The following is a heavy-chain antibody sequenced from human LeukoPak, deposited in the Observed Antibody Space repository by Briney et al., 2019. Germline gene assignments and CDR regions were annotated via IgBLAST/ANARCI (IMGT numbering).Heavy chain of an antibody. CDR2: TNPNSGGT. CDR1: GYTFTGYY. Sequence: GASVKVSCKASGYTFTGYYMHWVRQAPGQGLEWMGRTNPNSGGTNYAQKFQGRVTMTRDTSISTAYMELSRLRSDDTAVYYCATGVTMVRGVIFWGQGTLVTVSS. D-gene: IGHD3-10*01. CDR3: ATGVTMVRGVIF. J-gene: IGHJ4*02. V-gene: IGHV1-2*06.